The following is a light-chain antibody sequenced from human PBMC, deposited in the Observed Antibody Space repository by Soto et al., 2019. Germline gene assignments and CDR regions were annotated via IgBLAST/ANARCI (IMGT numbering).Light chain of an antibody. CDR1: QSISSF. V-gene: IGKV3-20*01. Sequence: EIVLTQSPATLSLSPGERATLSCRASQSISSFLAWYQQKPGQAPSLLIYGASTRATGIPARFSGSGSGTDLTITISRLEPEDFEVFYCQQYGTSEIIFGQGTRLEIK. CDR2: GAS. J-gene: IGKJ5*01. CDR3: QQYGTSEII.